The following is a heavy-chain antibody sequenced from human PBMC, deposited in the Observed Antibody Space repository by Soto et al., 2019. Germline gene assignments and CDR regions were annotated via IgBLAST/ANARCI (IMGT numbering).Heavy chain of an antibody. CDR1: GGSISSYY. CDR2: IYYSGST. J-gene: IGHJ5*02. D-gene: IGHD5-12*01. CDR3: ARFNNIVATISWFDP. Sequence: QVQLQESGPGLVKPSETLSLTCTVSGGSISSYYWSWIRQPPGKGLEWIGYIYYSGSTNYNPSLKSRVTISVDTSKNQFSLKLSSVTAADTAVYYCARFNNIVATISWFDPWGQGTLVTVSS. V-gene: IGHV4-59*08.